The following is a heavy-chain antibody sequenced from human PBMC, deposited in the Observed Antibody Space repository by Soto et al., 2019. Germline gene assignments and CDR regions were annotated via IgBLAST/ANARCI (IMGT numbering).Heavy chain of an antibody. J-gene: IGHJ4*02. CDR2: IYYSGST. CDR1: DGSISSSSYY. Sequence: QLQLQESGPGLVKPSETLSLTCTVSDGSISSSSYYWGWIRQPPGKGLEWIGSIYYSGSTYYNPSLKRRVTISVDTSKNQFSLKLSSVTVADTAVYYCARQTGYSSGWYAVHFDYWGQGTLVTVSS. D-gene: IGHD6-19*01. V-gene: IGHV4-39*01. CDR3: ARQTGYSSGWYAVHFDY.